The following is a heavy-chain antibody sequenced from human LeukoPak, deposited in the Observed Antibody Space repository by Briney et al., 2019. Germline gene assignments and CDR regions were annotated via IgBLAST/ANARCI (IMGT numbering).Heavy chain of an antibody. CDR2: MNPNTGNA. V-gene: IGHV1-8*01. J-gene: IGHJ4*02. CDR3: ARGLSLDKSHVDY. D-gene: IGHD2/OR15-2a*01. CDR1: GYTFTTYD. Sequence: ASVKVSCKASGYTFTTYDVNWVRQAPGQGLEWMGWMNPNTGNAGYAPKFQGRITMTRNTFITTAYMEPSSLRSEDTAVYYCARGLSLDKSHVDYWGQGTLVTVSS.